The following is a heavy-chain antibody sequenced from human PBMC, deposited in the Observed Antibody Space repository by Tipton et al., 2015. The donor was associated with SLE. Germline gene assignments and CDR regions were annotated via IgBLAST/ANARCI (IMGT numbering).Heavy chain of an antibody. CDR2: ISYSGST. CDR1: GGSISSYY. Sequence: TLSLTCTVSGGSISSYYWSWIRQPPGKGLEWIGYISYSGSTNYNPSLKSRVTISVDTSKNQFSLKLSSVTAADTAVYYCARTSAALNWFDPWGQGTLVTVSS. CDR3: ARTSAALNWFDP. D-gene: IGHD6-13*01. J-gene: IGHJ5*02. V-gene: IGHV4-59*08.